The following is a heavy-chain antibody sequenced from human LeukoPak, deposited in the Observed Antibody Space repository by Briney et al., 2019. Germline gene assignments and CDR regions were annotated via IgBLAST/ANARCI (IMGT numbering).Heavy chain of an antibody. V-gene: IGHV1-2*02. J-gene: IGHJ3*02. CDR1: GYTLTGYY. CDR3: AGHVDLDAFDI. CDR2: INPNSGGT. D-gene: IGHD5-12*01. Sequence: ASVTVSCKASGYTLTGYYMHWVRQAPGQGLEWMGWINPNSGGTNYAQKFQGRVTMTRDTSISTAYMELSRLRSDDTAVYYCAGHVDLDAFDIWGQGTMVTVSS.